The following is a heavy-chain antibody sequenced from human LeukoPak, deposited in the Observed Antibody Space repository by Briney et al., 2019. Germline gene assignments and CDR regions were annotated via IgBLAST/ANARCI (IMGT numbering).Heavy chain of an antibody. Sequence: GGSLRLSCAASGFTFSSYSMNWVRQAPGKGLEWVSSISSSSSYIYYADSVKGRFTISRDNAKNSLYLQMNSLRAEDTAVYYCAKTLGKGGFDYWGQGTLVTVSS. V-gene: IGHV3-21*04. CDR3: AKTLGKGGFDY. D-gene: IGHD3-16*01. CDR1: GFTFSSYS. J-gene: IGHJ4*02. CDR2: ISSSSSYI.